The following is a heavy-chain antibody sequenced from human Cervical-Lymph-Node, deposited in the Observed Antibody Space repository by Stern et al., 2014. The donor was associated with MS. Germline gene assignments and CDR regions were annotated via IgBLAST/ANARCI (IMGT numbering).Heavy chain of an antibody. D-gene: IGHD6-19*01. V-gene: IGHV7-4-1*02. CDR1: GYTFNKYA. J-gene: IGHJ5*02. CDR3: ARPNDSSGLFDQ. CDR2: ISTNTGDP. Sequence: DQLVESGSELKKPGASVKVSCKASGYTFNKYAMNWVRQAPGQGLEWMGWISTNTGDPDYAQGFTGRFVFSMDTSVSTAYLQITSLKAEDTAVYYCARPNDSSGLFDQWGQGTLVTVSS.